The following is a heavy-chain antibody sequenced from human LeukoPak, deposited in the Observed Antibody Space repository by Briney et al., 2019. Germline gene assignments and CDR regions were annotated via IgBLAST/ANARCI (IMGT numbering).Heavy chain of an antibody. V-gene: IGHV1-2*02. Sequence: GASVKVSCKASGFTFTDHYMHWVRQVPGQGLEWMGWINGNSGATFYAQKFQDRITVTRDKSISTMYLELNRPTTDDTAVYYCVRDFDWGPDYWGQGTLVAVSS. J-gene: IGHJ4*02. CDR3: VRDFDWGPDY. D-gene: IGHD3-9*01. CDR1: GFTFTDHY. CDR2: INGNSGAT.